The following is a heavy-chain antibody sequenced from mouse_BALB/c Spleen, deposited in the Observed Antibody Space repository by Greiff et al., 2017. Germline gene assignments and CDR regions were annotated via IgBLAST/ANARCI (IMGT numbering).Heavy chain of an antibody. CDR3: AGWGYGSSYAMDD. D-gene: IGHD1-1*01. V-gene: IGHV14-3*02. J-gene: IGHJ4*01. Sequence: VQLQQSGAELVKPGASVKLSCTASGFNIKDTYMHWVKQRPEQGLEWIGRIDPANGNTKYDPKFQGKATITADTSSNTAYLQLSSLTSEDTAVYDCAGWGYGSSYAMDDWGEGTSVTVSS. CDR2: IDPANGNT. CDR1: GFNIKDTY.